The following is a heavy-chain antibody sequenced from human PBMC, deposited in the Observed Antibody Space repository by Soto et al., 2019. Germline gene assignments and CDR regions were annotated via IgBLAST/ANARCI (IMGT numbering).Heavy chain of an antibody. V-gene: IGHV1-69*13. CDR1: GGTFSSYA. CDR2: IIPIFGTA. J-gene: IGHJ6*02. CDR3: AREKRDYYDSSGYYPQSNYYYYYGMDV. D-gene: IGHD3-22*01. Sequence: GASVKVSCKASGGTFSSYAISWVRQAPGQGLEWMGGIIPIFGTANYAQKFQGRVTITADESTSTAYMELSSLRSEDTAVYYCAREKRDYYDSSGYYPQSNYYYYYGMDVWGQGTTVTVSS.